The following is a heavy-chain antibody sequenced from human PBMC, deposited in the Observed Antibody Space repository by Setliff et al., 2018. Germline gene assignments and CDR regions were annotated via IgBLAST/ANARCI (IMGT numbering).Heavy chain of an antibody. J-gene: IGHJ3*02. CDR2: IYYSGST. V-gene: IGHV4-38-2*02. D-gene: IGHD3-3*01. CDR1: GYSISSGYY. Sequence: PSETLSLTCAVSGYSISSGYYWSWIRQPPGKGLEWIGYIYYSGSTNYNPSLKSRVTISVDTSKNQFSLKLSSVTAADTAVYYCARDSYFWTWYAFDIWGQGTMVTVSS. CDR3: ARDSYFWTWYAFDI.